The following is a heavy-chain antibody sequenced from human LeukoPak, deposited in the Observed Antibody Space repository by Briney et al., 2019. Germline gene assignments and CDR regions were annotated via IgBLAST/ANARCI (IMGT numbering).Heavy chain of an antibody. CDR2: ISYDGSNK. V-gene: IGHV3-30-3*01. J-gene: IGHJ3*02. D-gene: IGHD2-2*01. Sequence: PGGSLRLSCAASGFTFSNYVMSWVRQAPGKGLEWVAVISYDGSNKYYADSVKGRFTISRDNSKNTLYLQMNSLRAEDTAVYYCATIVVVPAAMRGAFDIWGQGTMVTVSS. CDR3: ATIVVVPAAMRGAFDI. CDR1: GFTFSNYV.